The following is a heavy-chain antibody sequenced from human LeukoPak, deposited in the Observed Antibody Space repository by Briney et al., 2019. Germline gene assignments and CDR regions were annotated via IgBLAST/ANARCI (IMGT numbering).Heavy chain of an antibody. J-gene: IGHJ4*02. V-gene: IGHV3-21*01. CDR2: ISSSSYI. Sequence: PGGSLRLSCAASGFTFSSYSMNWVRQAPGKGLEWVSSISSSSYIYYADSVKGRFTISRDNAKNSLYLQMNSLRAEDTAVYYCARWNPGPYYFDYWGQGTLVTVSS. CDR3: ARWNPGPYYFDY. D-gene: IGHD1-1*01. CDR1: GFTFSSYS.